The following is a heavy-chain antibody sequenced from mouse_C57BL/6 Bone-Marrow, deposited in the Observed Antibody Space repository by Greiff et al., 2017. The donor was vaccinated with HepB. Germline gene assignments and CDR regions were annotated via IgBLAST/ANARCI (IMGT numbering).Heavy chain of an antibody. V-gene: IGHV2-6-1*01. CDR2: IWSDGST. CDR3: ARHKGRDYAMDY. J-gene: IGHJ4*01. CDR1: GFSLTSYG. Sequence: QVQLKESGPGLVAPSQSLSITCTVSGFSLTSYGVHWVRQPPGKGLEWRVVIWSDGSTTYNSALKSRLSTSKDNSKSQVFLKMNSLQTDDTAMYYCARHKGRDYAMDYWGQGTSVTVSS.